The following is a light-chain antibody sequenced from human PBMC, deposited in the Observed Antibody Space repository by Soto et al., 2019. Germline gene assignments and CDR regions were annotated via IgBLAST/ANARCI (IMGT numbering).Light chain of an antibody. CDR3: QQYESTPPT. CDR1: QSVLYSSNNKNY. Sequence: DIVMTQSPDSLAVSLGERATINCKSSQSVLYSSNNKNYLAWYQQRPGQPPKLLIYWASTRESGVPDRFSGSGSGTDFTLTITSLQAEDVAVYYCQQYESTPPTFGQGTKLDLK. CDR2: WAS. V-gene: IGKV4-1*01. J-gene: IGKJ2*01.